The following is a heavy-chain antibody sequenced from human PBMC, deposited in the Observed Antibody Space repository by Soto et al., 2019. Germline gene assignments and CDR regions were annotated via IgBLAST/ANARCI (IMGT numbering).Heavy chain of an antibody. D-gene: IGHD3-10*01. J-gene: IGHJ4*02. CDR3: AKDRHYPRDYFHY. Sequence: GGSLRLSCAASGFTFSSSAISWVRQAPGKGLEWVSAVSANGQGIYYADSVRGRFTISRDNSKNTVFLHMDSLSAEDTAVYYCAKDRHYPRDYFHYWRQGTLATVSS. CDR2: VSANGQGI. V-gene: IGHV3-23*01. CDR1: GFTFSSSA.